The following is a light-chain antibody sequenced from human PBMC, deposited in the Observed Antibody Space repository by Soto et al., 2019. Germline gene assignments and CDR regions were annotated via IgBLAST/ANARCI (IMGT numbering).Light chain of an antibody. Sequence: EIVMTQSPGTLSLSPGERATLSCRASQIVRHNYLAWYQQKPGQAPRLLIYDASNRATGIPDRFSGSGSATDFTLTISRLEPEDFAVYYCQQCYTSPLTCGGGTKVEL. CDR3: QQCYTSPLT. CDR2: DAS. V-gene: IGKV3-20*01. CDR1: QIVRHNY. J-gene: IGKJ4*02.